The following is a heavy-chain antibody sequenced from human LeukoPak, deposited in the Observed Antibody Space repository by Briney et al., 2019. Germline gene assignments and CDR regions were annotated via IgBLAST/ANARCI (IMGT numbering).Heavy chain of an antibody. CDR2: IIPLLDIT. V-gene: IGHV1-69*04. CDR3: ATDGPAAMGADYLYGLDV. CDR1: GGSLSNYY. Sequence: SVKVSCKASGGSLSNYYISWVRQAPGQGLEWMGRIIPLLDITTYAERFQGRVTMTADKSTSTAYLEVSSLKSDDTAVYYCATDGPAAMGADYLYGLDVWGQGTTVSVSS. D-gene: IGHD2-2*01. J-gene: IGHJ6*02.